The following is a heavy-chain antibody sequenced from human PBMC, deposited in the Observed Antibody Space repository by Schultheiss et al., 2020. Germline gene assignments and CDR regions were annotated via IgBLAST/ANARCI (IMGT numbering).Heavy chain of an antibody. Sequence: GGSLRLSCAASGFTFSSYWMHWVRQAPGKGLVWVSRINSDGSSTSYADSVKGRFTISRDNSKNTLYLQMNSLRAEDTAIYYCVTTLTAGNYFDYWGQGTLVTVSS. CDR2: INSDGSST. D-gene: IGHD6-19*01. CDR1: GFTFSSYW. J-gene: IGHJ4*02. V-gene: IGHV3-74*01. CDR3: VTTLTAGNYFDY.